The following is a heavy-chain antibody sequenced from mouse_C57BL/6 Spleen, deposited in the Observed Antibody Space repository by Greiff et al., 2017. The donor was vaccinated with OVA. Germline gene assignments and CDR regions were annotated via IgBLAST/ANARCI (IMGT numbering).Heavy chain of an antibody. CDR1: GFTFSDYG. J-gene: IGHJ3*01. CDR3: ARGLYGNYGAWFAY. D-gene: IGHD2-1*01. Sequence: EVQVVESGGGLVKPGGSLKLSCAASGFTFSDYGMHWVRQAPEKGLEWVAYISSGSSTIYYADTVKGRFTISRDNAKNTLFLQMTSLRSEDTAMYYCARGLYGNYGAWFAYWGQGTLVTVSA. CDR2: ISSGSSTI. V-gene: IGHV5-17*01.